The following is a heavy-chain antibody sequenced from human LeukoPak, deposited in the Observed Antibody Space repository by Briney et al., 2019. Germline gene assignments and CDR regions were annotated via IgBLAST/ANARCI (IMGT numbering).Heavy chain of an antibody. Sequence: SVKVSCKASGGTFSSYAISWVRQAPGQGLEWMGGIIPIFGTANYAQKFQGRVTITADESTSTAYMELSSLRSEDTAVYYCARGRVVREVIITMGFNWFDPWGQGTLVTVSS. J-gene: IGHJ5*02. CDR2: IIPIFGTA. CDR1: GGTFSSYA. V-gene: IGHV1-69*13. D-gene: IGHD3-10*01. CDR3: ARGRVVREVIITMGFNWFDP.